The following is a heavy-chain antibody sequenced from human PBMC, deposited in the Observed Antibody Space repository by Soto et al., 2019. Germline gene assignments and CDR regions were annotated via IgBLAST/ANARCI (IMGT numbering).Heavy chain of an antibody. J-gene: IGHJ4*02. Sequence: GGSLRLSCAASGFTFSSYAMHWVRQAPGKGLEWVAVISYDGSNKYYADSVKGRFTISRDNSKNTLYLQMNSLRAEDTAVYYCAREIGRYYDSSGYYWGQGTLVTVS. D-gene: IGHD3-22*01. V-gene: IGHV3-30-3*01. CDR1: GFTFSSYA. CDR2: ISYDGSNK. CDR3: AREIGRYYDSSGYY.